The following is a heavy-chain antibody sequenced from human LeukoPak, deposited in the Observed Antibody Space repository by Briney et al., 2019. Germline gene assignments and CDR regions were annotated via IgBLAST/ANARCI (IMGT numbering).Heavy chain of an antibody. Sequence: PSETLSLTCAVSGGSFSGYYWSWIRQPPGNGLEWIGEINHSGSTNYNPSLKSRVTISVDTSKSQFSLKLSSVTAADTAVYYCARGGDTPFDYWGQGTLVTVSS. D-gene: IGHD5-18*01. CDR2: INHSGST. J-gene: IGHJ4*02. CDR3: ARGGDTPFDY. CDR1: GGSFSGYY. V-gene: IGHV4-34*01.